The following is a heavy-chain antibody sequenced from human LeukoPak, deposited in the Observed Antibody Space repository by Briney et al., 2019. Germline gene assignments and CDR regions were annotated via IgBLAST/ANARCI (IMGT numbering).Heavy chain of an antibody. Sequence: SETLSLTCAVYGGSFSGYYWSWIRQPPGKGLEWIGYIYYSGSTNYNPSLKSRVTISVDTSKNQFFLKLSSVTAADTAVYYCARDNPWGYWDYWGQGTLVTVSS. D-gene: IGHD2-21*01. J-gene: IGHJ4*02. CDR3: ARDNPWGYWDY. CDR2: IYYSGST. CDR1: GGSFSGYY. V-gene: IGHV4-59*01.